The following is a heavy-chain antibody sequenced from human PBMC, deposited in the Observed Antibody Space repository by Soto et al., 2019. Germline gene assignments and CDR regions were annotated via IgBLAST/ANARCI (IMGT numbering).Heavy chain of an antibody. CDR3: AKETWIQLWFRLGMDV. J-gene: IGHJ6*02. CDR2: ISGSGGDT. D-gene: IGHD5-18*01. CDR1: GFTFSNYA. V-gene: IGHV3-23*01. Sequence: HPGGSLRLSCAASGFTFSNYAMSWVRQAPEKGLEWVSGISGSGGDTYYADSVKGRFTISRDNSGNTLYLQMNSLRAEDTAVYYCAKETWIQLWFRLGMDVWGQGTTVTVSS.